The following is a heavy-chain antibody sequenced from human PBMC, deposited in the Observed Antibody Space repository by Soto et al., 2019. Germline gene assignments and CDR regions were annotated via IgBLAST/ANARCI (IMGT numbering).Heavy chain of an antibody. CDR1: GGTFSSYA. J-gene: IGHJ6*02. CDR3: ARVKSGSYYYYYGRDV. D-gene: IGHD1-26*01. CDR2: IIPIFGTA. V-gene: IGHV1-69*13. Sequence: SVKVSCKASGGTFSSYAISWVRQAPGQGLEWMGGIIPIFGTANYAQKFQGRVTITADESTSTAYMELSSLRSEDTAVYYCARVKSGSYYYYYGRDVWGQGTTVTVSS.